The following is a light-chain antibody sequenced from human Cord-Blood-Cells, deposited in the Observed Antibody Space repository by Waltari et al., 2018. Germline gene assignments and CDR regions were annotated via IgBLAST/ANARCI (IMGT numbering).Light chain of an antibody. J-gene: IGKJ1*01. CDR2: GAS. CDR3: QQYNNWPPWT. CDR1: QSVSSN. Sequence: EIVMTQSPATLSVSPGERATLSCRASQSVSSNLAWYQQKPGQAPRPLIYGASTRATGIPARFSGSGSGKEFTLTISSLQSEDFAVYYWQQYNNWPPWTFGQGTKVEIK. V-gene: IGKV3-15*01.